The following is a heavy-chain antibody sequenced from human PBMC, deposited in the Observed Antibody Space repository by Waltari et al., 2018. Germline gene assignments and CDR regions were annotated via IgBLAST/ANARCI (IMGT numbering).Heavy chain of an antibody. D-gene: IGHD2-21*01. J-gene: IGHJ5*02. CDR2: IYHSGST. CDR1: GYSISSGYY. CDR3: ARHAVVVTTPNWFDP. V-gene: IGHV4-38-2*01. Sequence: QVQLQESGPGLVKPSETLSLTCAVSGYSISSGYYWGWIRQPPGKGLEWSGSIYHSGSTYYNPSLKSRVTISVDTSKNQFSLKLSSVTAADTAVYYCARHAVVVTTPNWFDPWGQGTLVTVSS.